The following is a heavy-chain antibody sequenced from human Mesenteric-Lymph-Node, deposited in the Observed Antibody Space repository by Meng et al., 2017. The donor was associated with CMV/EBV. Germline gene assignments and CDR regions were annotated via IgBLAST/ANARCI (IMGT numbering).Heavy chain of an antibody. CDR1: GFTFSTYS. J-gene: IGHJ4*02. CDR3: ARGSTGYSSSWYRY. D-gene: IGHD6-13*01. V-gene: IGHV4-59*01. Sequence: ESLKISCAASGFTFSTYSMNWVRQPPGKGLEWIGYIYSSGSTNYNPSVKSRVTISVDTSKNQFSLKLSSVTAADTAVYYCARGSTGYSSSWYRYWGQGTLVTVSS. CDR2: IYSSGST.